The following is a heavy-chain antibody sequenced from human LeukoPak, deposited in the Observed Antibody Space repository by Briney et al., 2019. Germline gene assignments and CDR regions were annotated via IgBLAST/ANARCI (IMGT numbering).Heavy chain of an antibody. CDR1: GYTFTGYY. J-gene: IGHJ4*02. D-gene: IGHD3-10*01. V-gene: IGHV1-2*02. CDR2: INPNSGGT. CDR3: AREFFRGTFPMTY. Sequence: GASVKVSCKASGYTFTGYYIHWVRQAPGQGLEWMGWINPNSGGTNYAQRFQGRVTMTRDTSITTVYMELSRLTSDDTAVYYCAREFFRGTFPMTYWGQGTLVTVSS.